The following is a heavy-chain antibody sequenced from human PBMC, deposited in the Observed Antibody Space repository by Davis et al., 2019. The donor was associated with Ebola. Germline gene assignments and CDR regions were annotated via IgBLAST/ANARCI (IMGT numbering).Heavy chain of an antibody. Sequence: GESLKISCEASGFTFSRYGMHWVRQAPGKGLEWLAFISYDGRTNNYADSVRGRFTVSRDNAKNTLYLQMNSLRVEDTAVYFCAKGGAVAPDWGPGTLVTVSS. J-gene: IGHJ4*02. D-gene: IGHD4-23*01. CDR1: GFTFSRYG. V-gene: IGHV3-30*12. CDR2: ISYDGRTN. CDR3: AKGGAVAPD.